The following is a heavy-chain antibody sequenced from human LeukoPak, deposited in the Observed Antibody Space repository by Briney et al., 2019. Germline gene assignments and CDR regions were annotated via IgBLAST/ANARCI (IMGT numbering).Heavy chain of an antibody. V-gene: IGHV4-31*03. J-gene: IGHJ4*02. CDR3: TREGGHDYGGLEY. CDR2: IYYSGST. Sequence: PSETLSLPCTVSGGSISSGGYYWSWIRQHAGKGMEGIGYIYYSGSTYYNPSLKSRVTISVDTSQNQFSLKLSSVSAADTAVYYCTREGGHDYGGLEYWGQGTLVTVSS. D-gene: IGHD4-23*01. CDR1: GGSISSGGYY.